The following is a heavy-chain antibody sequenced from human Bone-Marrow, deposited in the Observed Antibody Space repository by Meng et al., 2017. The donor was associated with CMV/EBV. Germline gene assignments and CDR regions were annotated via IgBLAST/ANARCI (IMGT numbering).Heavy chain of an antibody. CDR2: ISTYNANT. CDR3: ARGWESGIFDY. Sequence: ASVKVSCKTSGYTFATYGISWVRQAPGQGLEWMGWISTYNANTNYAQNLQGRVTMTTDTSTTTVYMELRSLTSDDTAVYYCARGWESGIFDYWGQGTLVTVSS. CDR1: GYTFATYG. V-gene: IGHV1-18*01. J-gene: IGHJ4*02. D-gene: IGHD6-13*01.